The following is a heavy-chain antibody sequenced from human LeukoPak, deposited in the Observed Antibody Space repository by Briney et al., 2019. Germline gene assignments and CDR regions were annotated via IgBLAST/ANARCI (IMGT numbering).Heavy chain of an antibody. D-gene: IGHD2-21*02. CDR2: ISGSGGST. Sequence: PGGSLRLSCAASGFTFSSYAMSWVRQAPGKGLEWVSAISGSGGSTYYADSVKGRFTISRDNSKNTLYLQMNSLRAEDTAVYYCAKPGSDAKRSRVPPDYWGQGTLVTVSS. V-gene: IGHV3-23*01. J-gene: IGHJ4*02. CDR1: GFTFSSYA. CDR3: AKPGSDAKRSRVPPDY.